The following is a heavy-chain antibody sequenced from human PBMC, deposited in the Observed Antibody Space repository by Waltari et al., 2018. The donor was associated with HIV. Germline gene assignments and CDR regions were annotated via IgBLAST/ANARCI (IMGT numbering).Heavy chain of an antibody. D-gene: IGHD4-17*01. Sequence: EVQLLESGGGLVQPGGALRHSCAASGFTFSVFAMNWVRQAPGKGLEWVSRISGRGDTTNYADSVKGRFTISRDNSKNTLSLQINSLRVDDTAVYYCATLYSDYGDYWGQGALVNVSS. J-gene: IGHJ4*02. CDR1: GFTFSVFA. CDR3: ATLYSDYGDY. V-gene: IGHV3-23*01. CDR2: ISGRGDTT.